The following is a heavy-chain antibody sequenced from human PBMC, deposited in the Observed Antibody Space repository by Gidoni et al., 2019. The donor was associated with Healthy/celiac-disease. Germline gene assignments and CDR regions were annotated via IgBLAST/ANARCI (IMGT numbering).Heavy chain of an antibody. D-gene: IGHD6-13*01. J-gene: IGHJ6*02. CDR3: ARQDSSSWYDYYYYYGMDV. V-gene: IGHV3-30-3*01. Sequence: QVQLVESGGGVVQPGRSLRLPCAAHGFTFSSYAMHWVRQAPGKGLEWVAVISYDGSNKYYADSVKGRFTISRDNSKNTLYLQMNSLRAEDTAVYYCARQDSSSWYDYYYYYGMDVWGQGTTVTVSS. CDR2: ISYDGSNK. CDR1: GFTFSSYA.